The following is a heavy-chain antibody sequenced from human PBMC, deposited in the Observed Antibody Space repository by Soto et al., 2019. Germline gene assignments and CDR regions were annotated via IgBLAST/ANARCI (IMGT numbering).Heavy chain of an antibody. V-gene: IGHV4-39*01. CDR3: ARGYIGPTRGGGYNWFDP. CDR1: GGSISSSSYY. D-gene: IGHD5-18*01. J-gene: IGHJ5*02. CDR2: IYYSGST. Sequence: SETLSLTCTVSGGSISSSSYYWGWIRQPPGKGLEWIGSIYYSGSTYYNPSLKSRVTISVDTSKNQFSLKLSSVTAADTAVYYWARGYIGPTRGGGYNWFDPWGQGTLVTVSS.